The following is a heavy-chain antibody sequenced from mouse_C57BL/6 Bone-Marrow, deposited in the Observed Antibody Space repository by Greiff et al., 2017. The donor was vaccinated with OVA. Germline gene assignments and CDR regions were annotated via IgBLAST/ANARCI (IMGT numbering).Heavy chain of an antibody. CDR2: ISSGGDYI. V-gene: IGHV5-9-1*02. CDR1: GFTFSSYA. CDR3: TNYDYDVGWFAY. D-gene: IGHD2-4*01. Sequence: EVKLVESGEGLVKPGGSLKLSCAASGFTFSSYAMSWVRQTPEKRLEWVAYISSGGDYIYYADTVKGRFTISRDNARNTLYLQMSSLKSEDTAMYYCTNYDYDVGWFAYWGQGTLVTVSA. J-gene: IGHJ3*01.